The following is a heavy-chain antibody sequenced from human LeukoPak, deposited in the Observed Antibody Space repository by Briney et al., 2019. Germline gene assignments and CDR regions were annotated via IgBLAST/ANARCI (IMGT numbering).Heavy chain of an antibody. D-gene: IGHD3-3*01. J-gene: IGHJ4*02. CDR2: MNPNSGNT. V-gene: IGHV1-8*03. Sequence: ASVKVSCKASGYTFTSYDINWVRQATGQGLEWMGWMNPNSGNTGYAQKFQGRVTITRNTSISTAFMELSSLRSEDTAVYYCARGTYYYDFWSGYYRGYYFDYWGQGTLVTVSS. CDR3: ARGTYYYDFWSGYYRGYYFDY. CDR1: GYTFTSYD.